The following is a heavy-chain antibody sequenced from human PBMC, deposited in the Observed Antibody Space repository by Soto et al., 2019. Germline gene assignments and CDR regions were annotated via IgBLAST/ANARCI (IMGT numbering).Heavy chain of an antibody. CDR1: GYTFTSYY. CDR3: ARVLVATTGMYYFDY. Sequence: ASVKVSCKASGYTFTSYYMHWVRQAPGQGLEWMGIINPSGGSTSYAQKFQGRVTMTRGTSTSTAYMELSSLRSEDTAVYYCARVLVATTGMYYFDYWGQGTLVTVSS. CDR2: INPSGGST. V-gene: IGHV1-46*03. D-gene: IGHD5-12*01. J-gene: IGHJ4*02.